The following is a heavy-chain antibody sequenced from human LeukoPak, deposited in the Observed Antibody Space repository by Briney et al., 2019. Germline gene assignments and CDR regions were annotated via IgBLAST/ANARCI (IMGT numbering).Heavy chain of an antibody. CDR2: INHSGST. Sequence: SETLSLTCAVYVGSFSGYYWSWIRQPPGKGREWSGEINHSGSTNYNPSLKSPGTISLDTSKNQFSLTLRSVTAADTAVYYCARRRRVTGWYYFDYWGQGTLVTVSS. J-gene: IGHJ4*02. V-gene: IGHV4-34*01. CDR1: VGSFSGYY. D-gene: IGHD6-19*01. CDR3: ARRRRVTGWYYFDY.